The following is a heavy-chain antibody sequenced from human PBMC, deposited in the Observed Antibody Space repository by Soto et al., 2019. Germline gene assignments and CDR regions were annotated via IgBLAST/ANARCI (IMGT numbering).Heavy chain of an antibody. CDR3: AHCWVYSYGYSIAAHDAFDI. J-gene: IGHJ3*02. D-gene: IGHD5-18*01. Sequence: QITLKESGPTLVKPTQTLTLTCTFSGFSLSTSGVGVGWIRQPPGKALEWLALIYWDDDKRYSPSLKSRLTITKDTSKNQVVLTMTNVFPVDTATYYCAHCWVYSYGYSIAAHDAFDIWGQGTMVTVSS. V-gene: IGHV2-5*02. CDR2: IYWDDDK. CDR1: GFSLSTSGVG.